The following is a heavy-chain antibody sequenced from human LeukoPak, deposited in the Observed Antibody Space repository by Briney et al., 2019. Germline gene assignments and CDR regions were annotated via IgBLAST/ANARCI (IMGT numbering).Heavy chain of an antibody. D-gene: IGHD3-22*01. CDR1: GFTFTSYT. CDR3: AKSGSYYDTKSLLDY. CDR2: ISGSGGST. J-gene: IGHJ4*02. V-gene: IGHV3-23*01. Sequence: GSLRLSCAASGFTFTSYTMNWVRQAPGKGLEWVSAISGSGGSTYYADSVKGRFTISRDNSKNTLYLQMNSLRAEDTAVYYCAKSGSYYDTKSLLDYWGQGTLVTVSS.